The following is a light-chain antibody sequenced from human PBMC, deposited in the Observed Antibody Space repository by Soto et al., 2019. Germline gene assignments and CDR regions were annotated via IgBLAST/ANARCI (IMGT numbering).Light chain of an antibody. CDR2: GVS. V-gene: IGKV3-20*01. Sequence: EIVLTQSPGTLSLSPGETATLSCRASQSLTSSYLAWYQQRPGQAPSLLIYGVSSRATGIPDRFSGSGSGTDFTLTISRLEPEDFAVYYCQQYGSSPWTFGQGTKVDIK. CDR3: QQYGSSPWT. J-gene: IGKJ1*01. CDR1: QSLTSSY.